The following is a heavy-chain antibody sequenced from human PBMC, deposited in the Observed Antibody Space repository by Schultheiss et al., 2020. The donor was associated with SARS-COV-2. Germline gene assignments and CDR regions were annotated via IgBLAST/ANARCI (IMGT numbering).Heavy chain of an antibody. CDR1: GFSLSTSGVG. D-gene: IGHD2-15*01. J-gene: IGHJ6*02. Sequence: SGPTLVKPTQTLTLTCTFSGFSLSTSGVGVGWIRQPPGKGLEWIGYIYYSGSTNYNPSLKSRVTISVDTSKNQFSLKLSSVTAADTAVYYCARDEGEGVDYYYGMDVWGQGTTVTVSS. V-gene: IGHV4-61*08. CDR2: IYYSGST. CDR3: ARDEGEGVDYYYGMDV.